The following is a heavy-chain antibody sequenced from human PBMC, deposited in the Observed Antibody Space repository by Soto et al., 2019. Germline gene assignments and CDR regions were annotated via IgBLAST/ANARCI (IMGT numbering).Heavy chain of an antibody. CDR2: VFYTGFT. D-gene: IGHD6-19*01. V-gene: IGHV4-39*01. CDR1: GGSISGSYYY. J-gene: IGHJ4*02. CDR3: ARRYAPRYSSGNNHFDL. Sequence: PSETLSLTCAVSGGSISGSYYYWGWLRQSPGKGPEWIGSVFYTGFTSYNPSLKSRVTISVDSSKNQFSLTLTSVTVADTAVYYCARRYAPRYSSGNNHFDLWGQGTLVTVSS.